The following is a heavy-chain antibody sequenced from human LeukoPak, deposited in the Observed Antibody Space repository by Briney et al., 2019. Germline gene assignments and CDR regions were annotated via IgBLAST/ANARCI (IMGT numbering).Heavy chain of an antibody. CDR2: IYSGGTT. Sequence: PGGSLRLSCAASGFTVSSNYMNWVRQAPGKGLEWVSIIYSGGTTFYADSVKGRFTVSRDNSKNTLYLQMNSLRAEDTAVYYCAKDLSVYSGYDAFDYWGQGTLVTVSS. V-gene: IGHV3-53*01. D-gene: IGHD5-12*01. CDR1: GFTVSSNY. CDR3: AKDLSVYSGYDAFDY. J-gene: IGHJ4*02.